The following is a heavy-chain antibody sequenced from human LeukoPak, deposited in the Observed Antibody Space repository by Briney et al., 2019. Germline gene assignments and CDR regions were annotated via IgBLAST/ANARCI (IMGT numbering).Heavy chain of an antibody. CDR2: INHSGST. CDR3: ARAKHYTVTTPRVYWFDP. J-gene: IGHJ5*02. Sequence: GSLRLSCAASGFTFSDYYMSWIRQPPGKGLEWIGEINHSGSTNYNPSLKSRVTISVDTSKNQFSLKLSSVTAADTAVYYCARAKHYTVTTPRVYWFDPWGQGTLVTVSS. CDR1: GFTFSDYY. D-gene: IGHD4-17*01. V-gene: IGHV4-34*01.